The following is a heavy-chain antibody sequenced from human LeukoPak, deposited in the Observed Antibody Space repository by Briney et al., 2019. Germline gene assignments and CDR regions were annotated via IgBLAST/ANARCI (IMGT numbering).Heavy chain of an antibody. CDR1: GFTVSNNF. J-gene: IGHJ4*02. V-gene: IGHV3-53*05. CDR2: IYGGGST. D-gene: IGHD2-2*01. Sequence: GGSLRLSCAASGFTVSNNFMSWVRQAPGKGLEWVSVIYGGGSTYYADSVKGRFIISRDTSKNTLYLQMNSLRAEDTAVYYCAYEGSTSYYFDYWGQGTLVTVSS. CDR3: AYEGSTSYYFDY.